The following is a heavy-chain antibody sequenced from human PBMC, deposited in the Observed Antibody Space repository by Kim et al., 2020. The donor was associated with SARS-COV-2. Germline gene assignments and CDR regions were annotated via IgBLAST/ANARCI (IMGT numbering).Heavy chain of an antibody. J-gene: IGHJ4*02. CDR1: GGSISSSSYY. CDR3: ARHDTYYDILTGYKLYYFDY. D-gene: IGHD3-9*01. V-gene: IGHV4-39*01. CDR2: IYYSGST. Sequence: SETLSLTCTVSGGSISSSSYYWGWIRQPPGKGLEWIGSIYYSGSTYYNPSLKSRVTISVDTSKNQFSLKLSSVTAADTAVYYCARHDTYYDILTGYKLYYFDYWGQGTLVTVSS.